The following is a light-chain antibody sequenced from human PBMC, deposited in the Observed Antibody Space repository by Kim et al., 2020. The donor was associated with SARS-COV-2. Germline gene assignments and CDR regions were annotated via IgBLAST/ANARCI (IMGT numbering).Light chain of an antibody. CDR2: DDY. J-gene: IGLJ3*02. Sequence: ALGATARITCQGDGLISFSAGWYQQKPGPAPLLVMCDDYRRHSGIPERFSGSSSGSTATLTVTGAKAEDEDDYYGDSRDRSGDRVMFAGGTQLTVL. CDR3: DSRDRSGDRVM. CDR1: GLISFS. V-gene: IGLV3-19*01.